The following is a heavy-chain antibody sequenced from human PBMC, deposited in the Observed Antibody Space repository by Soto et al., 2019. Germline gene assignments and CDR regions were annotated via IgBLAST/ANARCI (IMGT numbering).Heavy chain of an antibody. D-gene: IGHD6-25*01. V-gene: IGHV1-18*01. J-gene: IGHJ6*02. Sequence: ASVKVSCKASGYTFTSYGISWVRQAPGQGLEWMGWISAYNGNTNYAQKLQGRVTMTTDTSTSTAYMELRSLRSDDTAVYYCAREQRGPSIAAVSYGMDVWGQGTTVTVSS. CDR2: ISAYNGNT. CDR1: GYTFTSYG. CDR3: AREQRGPSIAAVSYGMDV.